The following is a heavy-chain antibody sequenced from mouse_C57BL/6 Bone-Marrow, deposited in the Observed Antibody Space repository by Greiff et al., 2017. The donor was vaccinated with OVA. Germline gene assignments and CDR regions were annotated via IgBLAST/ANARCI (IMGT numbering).Heavy chain of an antibody. CDR3: AREGLPHYV. D-gene: IGHD5-5*01. V-gene: IGHV5-4*01. CDR1: GFTFSSYA. Sequence: EVQVVESGGGLVKPGGSLKLSCAASGFTFSSYAMSWVRQTPEKRLEWVATISDGGSYTYYPDNVKGRFTISRDNAKNNLYLQMSHLKSEDTAMYYCAREGLPHYVWGTGTTVTVSS. CDR2: ISDGGSYT. J-gene: IGHJ1*03.